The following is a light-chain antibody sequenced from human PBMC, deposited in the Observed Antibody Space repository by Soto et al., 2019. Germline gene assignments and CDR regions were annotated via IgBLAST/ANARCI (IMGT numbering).Light chain of an antibody. J-gene: IGLJ1*01. CDR1: SSDVGGYNY. CDR3: FSFTTDWTHV. Sequence: QSVLTQPASVSGSPGQSITISCTGTSSDVGGYNYVSWYQQHPGKAPKLMIYEVSNRPSGVSNHFSGSKSGNTASLTISGLQAEDEADYFCFSFTTDWTHVFGTGTKVTVL. CDR2: EVS. V-gene: IGLV2-14*01.